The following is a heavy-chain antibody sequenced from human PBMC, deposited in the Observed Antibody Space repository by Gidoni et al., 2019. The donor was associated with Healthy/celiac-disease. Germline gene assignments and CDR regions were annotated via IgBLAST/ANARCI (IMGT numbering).Heavy chain of an antibody. CDR1: GFPFGDYA. Sequence: EVQLVESGGGLVKPGRSLRLSCTASGFPFGDYAMSWFRQAPGKGLEWVGFIRSKAYGGTTEYAASVKGRFTISRDDSKSIAYLQMNSLKTEDTAVYYCTRGHKIVGETRDYYYYMDVWGKGTTVTVSS. J-gene: IGHJ6*03. CDR2: IRSKAYGGTT. V-gene: IGHV3-49*05. D-gene: IGHD1-26*01. CDR3: TRGHKIVGETRDYYYYMDV.